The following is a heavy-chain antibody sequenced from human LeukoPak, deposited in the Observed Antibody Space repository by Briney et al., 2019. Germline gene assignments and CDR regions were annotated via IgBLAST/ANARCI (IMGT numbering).Heavy chain of an antibody. D-gene: IGHD1-1*01. V-gene: IGHV3-30*18. J-gene: IGHJ6*02. CDR1: GFSFETYG. CDR3: AKEKAIATINYGLDV. Sequence: GGSLRLSCTASGFSFETYGMLWVRQAPGKGLEWVAVIAYDGSNKYHADSVKGRFTISRDNSKNTLYLQKNSLRGEDTAVYYCAKEKAIATINYGLDVWGQGTTVTVSS. CDR2: IAYDGSNK.